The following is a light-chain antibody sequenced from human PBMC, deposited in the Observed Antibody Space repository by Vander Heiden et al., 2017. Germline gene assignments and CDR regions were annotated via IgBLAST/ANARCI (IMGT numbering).Light chain of an antibody. V-gene: IGKV3-15*01. J-gene: IGKJ5*01. Sequence: EIVMTQSPATLSVSPGERAISSCRASQSVTNKLAWYQQKPGQAPKLLIYAASTRTSGIPARFSGSGSGTEFTLTISSLQSEDLAVYYCQQYNSWPRTFGQGTQLEIK. CDR2: AAS. CDR1: QSVTNK. CDR3: QQYNSWPRT.